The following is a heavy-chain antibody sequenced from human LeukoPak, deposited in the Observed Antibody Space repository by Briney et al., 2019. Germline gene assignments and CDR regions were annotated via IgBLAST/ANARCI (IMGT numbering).Heavy chain of an antibody. D-gene: IGHD3-3*01. CDR1: GYTYTSYD. J-gene: IGHJ4*02. CDR2: MNPNSGNT. V-gene: IGHV1-8*03. CDR3: ARGLRITIFGVETDYYFDY. Sequence: GASVKVSCKASGYTYTSYDINWVRQATGQGLEWMGWMNPNSGNTGYAQKFQGRVTITRNTSISTAYMELSSLRSEDTAVYYCARGLRITIFGVETDYYFDYWGQGTLVTVSS.